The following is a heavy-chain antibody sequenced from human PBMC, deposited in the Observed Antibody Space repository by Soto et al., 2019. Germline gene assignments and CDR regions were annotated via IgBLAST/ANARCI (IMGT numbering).Heavy chain of an antibody. CDR3: GRVVEGATRHTDPDS. Sequence: SESLSLTCTVSGVSIHNSHSFWAWIRQPPGKGLQFIASVYHNGVAHYNSSLKSRVTISVDTANNQVSLRMRSLTAADTAFYYCGRVVEGATRHTDPDSWGQGILVTV. CDR1: GVSIHNSHSF. J-gene: IGHJ5*01. V-gene: IGHV4-39*01. CDR2: VYHNGVA. D-gene: IGHD2-21*01.